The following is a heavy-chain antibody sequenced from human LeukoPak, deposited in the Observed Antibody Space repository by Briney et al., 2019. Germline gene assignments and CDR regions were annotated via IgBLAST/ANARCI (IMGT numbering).Heavy chain of an antibody. CDR1: GYTFTGYY. J-gene: IGHJ6*02. V-gene: IGHV1-2*02. CDR2: INPNSGGT. D-gene: IGHD1-26*01. Sequence: ASVKVSCKASGYTFTGYYMHWVRQAPGQGLEWMGWINPNSGGTNYAQKFQGRVTMTRDTSISTAYMELSRLRSDDTAVYYCARDFLGASYYYYYGMDVWGQGTTVTVSS. CDR3: ARDFLGASYYYYYGMDV.